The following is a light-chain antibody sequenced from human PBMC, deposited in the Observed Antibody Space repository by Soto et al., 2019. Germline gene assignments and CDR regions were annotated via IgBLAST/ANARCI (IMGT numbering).Light chain of an antibody. J-gene: IGKJ1*01. CDR2: AAS. CDR1: QGISNY. Sequence: DIQMTQSPSSLSASVGDRVTITCRARQGISNYLAWYQQKPGKVPKLLIYAASTLQSGVPSRFSGSGSGTDFTLTISSLKPEDVASYYCQKYNSATWTFGQGTKVEI. V-gene: IGKV1-27*01. CDR3: QKYNSATWT.